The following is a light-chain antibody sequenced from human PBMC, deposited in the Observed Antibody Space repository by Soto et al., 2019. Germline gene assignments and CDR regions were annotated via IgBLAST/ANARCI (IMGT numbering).Light chain of an antibody. CDR2: GAS. V-gene: IGKV3-20*01. CDR1: QSIGTT. Sequence: IVITHSPTTLSMTPGGRATLSCRASQSIGTTLAWYQQKPGQAPRLLIYGASNRATGIPDRFSGSGSGTDFTLTISRLEPEDFAVYYCQQYGSSGTFGQGTKVDIK. CDR3: QQYGSSGT. J-gene: IGKJ1*01.